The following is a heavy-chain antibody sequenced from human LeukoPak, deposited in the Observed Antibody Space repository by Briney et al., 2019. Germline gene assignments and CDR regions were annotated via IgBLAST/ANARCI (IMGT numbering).Heavy chain of an antibody. Sequence: SETLSRTCAVSGYSISSGYYWGWIRQPPGKGLEWIGTIYHGGSTYYNPSLKSRVTISVDTSKNQFSLKLSSVTAADTAVYYCASADSSGYFYVAYWGQGTLVTVSS. J-gene: IGHJ4*02. V-gene: IGHV4-38-2*01. D-gene: IGHD3-22*01. CDR1: GYSISSGYY. CDR3: ASADSSGYFYVAY. CDR2: IYHGGST.